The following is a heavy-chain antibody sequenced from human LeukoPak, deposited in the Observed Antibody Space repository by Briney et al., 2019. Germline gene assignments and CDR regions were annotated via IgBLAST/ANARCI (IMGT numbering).Heavy chain of an antibody. CDR2: ISGSGGST. CDR1: GFTFSSYA. D-gene: IGHD6-19*01. J-gene: IGHJ4*02. Sequence: RTGGSLRLPCAASGFTFSSYAMSWVRQAPGKGLEWVSAISGSGGSTYYADSVKGRFTISRDNSKNTLYLQMNSLRAEDTAVYYCAKLGGYSSGWYYYWGQGTLVTVSS. CDR3: AKLGGYSSGWYYY. V-gene: IGHV3-23*01.